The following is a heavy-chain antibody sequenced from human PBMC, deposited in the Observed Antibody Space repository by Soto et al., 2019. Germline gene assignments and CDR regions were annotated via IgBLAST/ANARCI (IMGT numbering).Heavy chain of an antibody. J-gene: IGHJ6*02. CDR2: IYYSGST. CDR3: ARDPHHGMDV. V-gene: IGHV4-31*03. CDR1: GGSISSGGYY. Sequence: SETLSLTCTVSGGSISSGGYYWSWIRQHPGRGLEWIGYIYYSGSTYYNPSLKSRVTTSVDTSKNQFSLKLSSVTAADTAVYYCARDPHHGMDVWGQGTTVTVSS.